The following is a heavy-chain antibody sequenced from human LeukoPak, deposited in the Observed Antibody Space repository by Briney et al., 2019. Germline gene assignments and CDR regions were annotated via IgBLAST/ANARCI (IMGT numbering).Heavy chain of an antibody. Sequence: GASVKVSCKASGGTFSSYAISWVRQAPGQGLEWMGGIIPIFGTANYAQKFQGRVTITADKSTSTAYMELSSLRSEDTAVYYCARFAHYDSSGYYYGEFDYWGQGTLVTVSS. D-gene: IGHD3-22*01. CDR3: ARFAHYDSSGYYYGEFDY. CDR1: GGTFSSYA. J-gene: IGHJ4*02. CDR2: IIPIFGTA. V-gene: IGHV1-69*06.